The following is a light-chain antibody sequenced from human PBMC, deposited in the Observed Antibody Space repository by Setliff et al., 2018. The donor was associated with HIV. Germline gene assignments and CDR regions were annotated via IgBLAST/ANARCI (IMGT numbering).Light chain of an antibody. Sequence: QSALAQPPSASGFTGQRVTISCSGSSSNIGRNTVNWYQQLPGTAPKLLIYSNNQRPSGVPDRFSGSKSGNTASLTISGLQPEDEADYYCCSYAGSYTYVLGTGTKVTVL. CDR3: CSYAGSYTYV. V-gene: IGLV1-44*01. CDR1: SSNIGRNT. CDR2: SNN. J-gene: IGLJ1*01.